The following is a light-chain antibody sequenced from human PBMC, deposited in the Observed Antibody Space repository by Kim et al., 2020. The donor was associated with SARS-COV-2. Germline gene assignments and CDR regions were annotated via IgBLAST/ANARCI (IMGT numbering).Light chain of an antibody. V-gene: IGKV1-13*02. J-gene: IGKJ5*01. CDR1: QGISSA. Sequence: AIQLTQSPSSLSASVGDRVTITCRASQGISSALAWYKQKPGKAPKLLIYDASSLESGVPSRFSGSGSGTDFTLTISSLQPEDFATYYCQQFNSYPPTFGQGTRLEIK. CDR2: DAS. CDR3: QQFNSYPPT.